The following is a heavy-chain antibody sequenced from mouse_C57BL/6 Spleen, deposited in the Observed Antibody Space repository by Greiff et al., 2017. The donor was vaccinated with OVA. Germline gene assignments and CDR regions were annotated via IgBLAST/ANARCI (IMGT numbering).Heavy chain of an antibody. D-gene: IGHD1-1*01. J-gene: IGHJ2*01. CDR2: IDPNSGGT. CDR1: GYTFTSYW. CDR3: ARGGSLLDD. Sequence: VQLQQPGAELVKPGASVKLSCKSSGYTFTSYWMHWVKQRPGRGIEWIGRIDPNSGGTKYNEKFKSKATLTVDKPSSTAYMQLSSLTSADSAVYYCARGGSLLDDWGQGTTLTVSS. V-gene: IGHV1-72*01.